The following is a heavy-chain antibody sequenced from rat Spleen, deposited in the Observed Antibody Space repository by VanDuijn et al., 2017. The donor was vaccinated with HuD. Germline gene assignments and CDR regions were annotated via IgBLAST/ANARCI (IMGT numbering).Heavy chain of an antibody. Sequence: EVQLVESGGALVQPGRSLKLSCTGSGITYSNYGMHWIRQAPTKGLEWVASISPSGGSTYYRDSVKGRFTISRDNAKSTLYLQMDSLRSEDTATYYCATRPYYSSLNWFPYWGQGTLVTVSS. J-gene: IGHJ3*01. CDR2: ISPSGGST. CDR3: ATRPYYSSLNWFPY. V-gene: IGHV5-19*01. CDR1: GITYSNYG. D-gene: IGHD1-2*01.